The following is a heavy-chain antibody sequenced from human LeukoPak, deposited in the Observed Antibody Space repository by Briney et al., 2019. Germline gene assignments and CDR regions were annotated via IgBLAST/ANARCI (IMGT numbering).Heavy chain of an antibody. Sequence: PSETLSLTCAVYGGSFSGYYWSWIRQPPGKGLEWIGEINHSGSTNYNPSLKSRVTISVDTSKNQFSLKLSSVTAADTAVYYCAREQAVYDYVWGSYRYFNYWGQGTLVTVSS. V-gene: IGHV4-34*01. CDR3: AREQAVYDYVWGSYRYFNY. D-gene: IGHD3-16*02. J-gene: IGHJ4*02. CDR2: INHSGST. CDR1: GGSFSGYY.